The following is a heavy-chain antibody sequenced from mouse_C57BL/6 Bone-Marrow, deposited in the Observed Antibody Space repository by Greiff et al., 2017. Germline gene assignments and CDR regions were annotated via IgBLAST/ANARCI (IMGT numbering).Heavy chain of an antibody. J-gene: IGHJ2*01. D-gene: IGHD2-3*01. V-gene: IGHV1-31*01. CDR2: LYPYNGVS. Sequence: VQLQQSGPELVQPGASVQISCKASGYSFTGYYIHWVKPSHGNILDWIGYLYPYNGVSSYNQKFKGKATLTVDKSSSTAYMELRSLTSEDSAVYYCARPIYDGYFDYWGQGTTRTVSS. CDR1: GYSFTGYY. CDR3: ARPIYDGYFDY.